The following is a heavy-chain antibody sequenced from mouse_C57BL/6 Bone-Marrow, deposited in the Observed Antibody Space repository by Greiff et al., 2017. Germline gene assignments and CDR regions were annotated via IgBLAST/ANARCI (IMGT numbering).Heavy chain of an antibody. CDR2: IYPSVGST. CDR1: GYTFTDYT. D-gene: IGHD2-14*01. Sequence: VQLQQSDAELVKPGASVKISCKASGYTFTDYTMHWVKQRPEQGLEWIGYIYPSVGSTKYNEKFKGKATLTADKSSSTAYMQLTSLTSEDTAVYFCAIDSSQGTLRDYWGQGTSVTVSS. CDR3: AIDSSQGTLRDY. V-gene: IGHV1-78*01. J-gene: IGHJ4*01.